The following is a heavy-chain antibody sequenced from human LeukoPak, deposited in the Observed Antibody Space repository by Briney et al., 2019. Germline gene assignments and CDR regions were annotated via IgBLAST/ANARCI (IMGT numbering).Heavy chain of an antibody. V-gene: IGHV1-8*01. CDR3: ARAGPYCSGGSCYSNDAFDI. J-gene: IGHJ3*02. Sequence: GASVKVSCKASGYTFTSYDINWVRQATGQGLEWIGWMNPNSGNTGYAQKFQGRVTMTRNTSISTAYMELSSLRSEDTAVYYCARAGPYCSGGSCYSNDAFDIWGQGTMVTVPS. D-gene: IGHD2-15*01. CDR1: GYTFTSYD. CDR2: MNPNSGNT.